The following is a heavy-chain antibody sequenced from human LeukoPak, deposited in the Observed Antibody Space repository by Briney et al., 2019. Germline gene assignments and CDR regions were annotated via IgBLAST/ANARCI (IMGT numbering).Heavy chain of an antibody. D-gene: IGHD3-22*01. CDR1: GCTFSSYA. CDR3: ARAGYYYDSSGSHSSYMDV. V-gene: IGHV1-69*06. Sequence: ASVKVSCKASGCTFSSYAISWVRQAPGQGLEWMGGIIPIFGTANYAQKFQGRVTITADKSTSTAYMELSSLRSEDTAVYYCARAGYYYDSSGSHSSYMDVWGKGTTVTVSS. J-gene: IGHJ6*03. CDR2: IIPIFGTA.